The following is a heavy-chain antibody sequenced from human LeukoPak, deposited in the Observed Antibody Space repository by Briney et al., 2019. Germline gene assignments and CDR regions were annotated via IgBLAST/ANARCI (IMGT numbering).Heavy chain of an antibody. CDR3: AKDFYCSSTSCYTRLDY. J-gene: IGHJ4*02. Sequence: GGSLRLSCATSGFTFSSYGMHWVRQAPGKGLEWVAVISYDGSNKYYADSVKGRFTISRDNSKNTLYLQMNSLRAEDTAVYYCAKDFYCSSTSCYTRLDYWGQGTLVTVSS. D-gene: IGHD2-2*02. CDR1: GFTFSSYG. CDR2: ISYDGSNK. V-gene: IGHV3-30*18.